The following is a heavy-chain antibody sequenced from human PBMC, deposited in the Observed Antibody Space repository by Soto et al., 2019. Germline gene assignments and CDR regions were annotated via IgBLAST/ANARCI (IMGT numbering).Heavy chain of an antibody. CDR3: MSFNXDHDY. Sequence: QVQMVQSGGEVKKPGASVRVSCKASGYTFTSYGISWVRQAPGQGLEWMGWITPFNGNTDYAERLQGRLTLTTDTSTSTAYMELRRLXSDXXAXXYCMSFNXDHDYWGQGTLVIVS. D-gene: IGHD2-8*01. CDR2: ITPFNGNT. J-gene: IGHJ4*02. V-gene: IGHV1-18*01. CDR1: GYTFTSYG.